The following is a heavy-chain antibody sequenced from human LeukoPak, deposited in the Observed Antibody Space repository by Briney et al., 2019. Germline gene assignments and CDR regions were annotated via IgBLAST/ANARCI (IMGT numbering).Heavy chain of an antibody. CDR2: VYYSGST. V-gene: IGHV4-31*03. Sequence: SSQTLSLTCTVSGGSISSGGYYWSWIRQHPGKGLEWIGSVYYSGSTNYSPSLQGRVIISLDTSRNQFSLKLSSVTAADTAVYYCARGSNEWELLRYFDYWGQGTLVTVSS. D-gene: IGHD1-26*01. J-gene: IGHJ4*02. CDR3: ARGSNEWELLRYFDY. CDR1: GGSISSGGYY.